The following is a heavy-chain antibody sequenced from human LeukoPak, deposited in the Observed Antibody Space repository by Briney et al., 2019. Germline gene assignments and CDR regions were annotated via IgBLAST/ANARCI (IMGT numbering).Heavy chain of an antibody. CDR1: GFTFDEYA. D-gene: IGHD6-6*01. Sequence: PGRSLRLSCAASGFTFDEYAMHWVRQPPGKGLEWVSGISWNSYDIGYADSVKGRFTISRDNAKNSLYLQMNSLRAEDMALYYCAKGVASSYHYHMDVWGKGTTVIVSS. CDR3: AKGVASSYHYHMDV. J-gene: IGHJ6*03. V-gene: IGHV3-9*03. CDR2: ISWNSYDI.